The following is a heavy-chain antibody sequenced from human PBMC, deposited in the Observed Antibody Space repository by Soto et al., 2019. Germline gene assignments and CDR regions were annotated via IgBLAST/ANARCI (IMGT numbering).Heavy chain of an antibody. J-gene: IGHJ1*01. D-gene: IGHD2-21*01. CDR1: GGSFSGYY. Sequence: SETLSLTCAVYGGSFSGYYWSWIRQPPGKGLEWIGEINHSGSTNYNPSLKSRVTISVDTSKNQFSLKLSSVTAADTAVYYCARGAYCGGDCYSGTNQPFFLYFQHWGQGTLVTVSS. V-gene: IGHV4-34*01. CDR2: INHSGST. CDR3: ARGAYCGGDCYSGTNQPFFLYFQH.